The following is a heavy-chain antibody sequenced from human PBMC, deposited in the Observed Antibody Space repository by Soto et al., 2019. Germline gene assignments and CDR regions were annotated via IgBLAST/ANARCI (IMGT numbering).Heavy chain of an antibody. CDR1: EFRFSNYG. CDR3: AKDRYTRATFVYYYGMDV. J-gene: IGHJ6*02. D-gene: IGHD2-2*01. CDR2: ISYDGSNK. V-gene: IGHV3-30*18. Sequence: QVQLVESGGGVVQPGRSLRLSCAASEFRFSNYGMHWVRQAPGKGLEWVALISYDGSNKYNADSVKGRFTISRDNSKNTLYLKMNSLKTEDTAVYYCAKDRYTRATFVYYYGMDVWGQGTTVTVSS.